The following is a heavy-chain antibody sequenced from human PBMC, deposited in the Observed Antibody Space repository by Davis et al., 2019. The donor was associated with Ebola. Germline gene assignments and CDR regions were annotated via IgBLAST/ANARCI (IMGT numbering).Heavy chain of an antibody. CDR2: IYYSGST. Sequence: PSETLSLTCTVSGGSISSYYWGWIRQPPGKGMEWIGSIYYSGSTYYNPSLKSRVTISVDTSKNQFSLKLSSVTAADTAVYYCARDGNYVGKWFDPWGQGTLVTVSS. V-gene: IGHV4-39*07. J-gene: IGHJ5*02. CDR3: ARDGNYVGKWFDP. D-gene: IGHD1-7*01. CDR1: GGSISSYY.